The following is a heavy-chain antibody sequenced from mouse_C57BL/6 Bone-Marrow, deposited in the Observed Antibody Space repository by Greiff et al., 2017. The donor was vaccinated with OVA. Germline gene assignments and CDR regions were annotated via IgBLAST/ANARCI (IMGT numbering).Heavy chain of an antibody. CDR2: IYPRSGNT. V-gene: IGHV1-64*01. CDR1: GYTFTSYW. J-gene: IGHJ4*01. D-gene: IGHD2-12*01. CDR3: ARYSHIDEDAMDY. Sequence: QVQLQQPGAELVKPGASVKLSCKASGYTFTSYWMHWVKQRPGQGLEWIGEIYPRSGNTYYNEKFKGKATLTADKSSSTAYMELRSLTSEDSAVYFCARYSHIDEDAMDYWGQGTSVTVSS.